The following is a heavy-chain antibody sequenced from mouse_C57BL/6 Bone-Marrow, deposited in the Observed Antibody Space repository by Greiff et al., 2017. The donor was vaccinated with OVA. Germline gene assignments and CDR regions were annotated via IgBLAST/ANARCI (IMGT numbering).Heavy chain of an antibody. Sequence: VQLQQPGAELVKPGASVKMSCKASGYTFTSSWITWVKQRPGQGLEWIGDIYPGSGSTNYNEKLQSKATLTVDTSSSTAYMQLSSLTSEDSAVYYCAGQLRLLSYAMDYWGQGTSVTVSS. CDR2: IYPGSGST. CDR3: AGQLRLLSYAMDY. J-gene: IGHJ4*01. CDR1: GYTFTSSW. V-gene: IGHV1-55*01. D-gene: IGHD3-2*02.